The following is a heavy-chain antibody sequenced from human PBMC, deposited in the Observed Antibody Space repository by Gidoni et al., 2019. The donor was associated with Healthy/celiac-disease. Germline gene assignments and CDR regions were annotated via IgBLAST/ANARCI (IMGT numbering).Heavy chain of an antibody. J-gene: IGHJ5*02. CDR3: ARARGYSGYDSEGYWFDP. D-gene: IGHD5-12*01. V-gene: IGHV4-4*07. Sequence: QVQLQESGPGLVKPSETLSLTCTVSGGSLSSYDWSWIRQPAGKGLEWIGRIYTSGSTNYNPPLKSRVTMSVETSKNQFSLKLSSVTAADTAVYYCARARGYSGYDSEGYWFDPWGQGTLVTVSS. CDR1: GGSLSSYD. CDR2: IYTSGST.